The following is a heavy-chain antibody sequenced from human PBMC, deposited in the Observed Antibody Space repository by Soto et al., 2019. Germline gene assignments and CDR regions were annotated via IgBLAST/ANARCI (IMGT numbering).Heavy chain of an antibody. CDR3: AHRLGGDYADY. J-gene: IGHJ4*02. CDR2: IYWDDDK. Sequence: QITLKESGPTLVKPTQTLTLTCTFSGFSLSTSGVGVGWIRQPPGKALEWLALIYWDDDKRYSPSLKSRLTITKDTSKSQVVPTMTNMDPVDTATYYCAHRLGGDYADYWGQGTLVTVSS. CDR1: GFSLSTSGVG. V-gene: IGHV2-5*02.